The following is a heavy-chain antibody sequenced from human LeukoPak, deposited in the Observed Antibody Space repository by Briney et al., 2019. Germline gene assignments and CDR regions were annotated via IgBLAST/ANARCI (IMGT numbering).Heavy chain of an antibody. J-gene: IGHJ6*03. CDR3: ARDATTEPGTVYMDV. D-gene: IGHD6-13*01. Sequence: GGSLRLSCAASGFTFSSYWMSWVRQAPGKGLEWVANIKQDGSEKYYVDSVKGRFTISRDNAKNSLYLQMNSLRAEDTALYFCARDATTEPGTVYMDVWGKGTTVTISS. CDR1: GFTFSSYW. CDR2: IKQDGSEK. V-gene: IGHV3-7*01.